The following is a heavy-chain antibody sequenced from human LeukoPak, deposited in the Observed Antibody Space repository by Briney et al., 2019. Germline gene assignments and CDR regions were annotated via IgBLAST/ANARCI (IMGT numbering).Heavy chain of an antibody. D-gene: IGHD6-13*01. CDR3: GRVRGSSWQNKWFDP. V-gene: IGHV5-51*01. J-gene: IGHJ5*02. CDR2: IYPGDSDT. CDR1: GYSFTNYW. Sequence: GESLKISCKGSGYSFTNYWIGWVRQMPGKGLEWMGIIYPGDSDTRYSPSFQGQVTISADKSISTAYLQWSSLETSDSAMYFCGRVRGSSWQNKWFDPWGQGTLATVSS.